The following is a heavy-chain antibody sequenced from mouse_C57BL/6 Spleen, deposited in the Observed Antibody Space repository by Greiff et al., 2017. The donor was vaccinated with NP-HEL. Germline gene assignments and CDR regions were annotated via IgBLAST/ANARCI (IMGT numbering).Heavy chain of an antibody. CDR2: IDPETGGT. CDR1: GYTFTDYE. J-gene: IGHJ2*01. Sequence: QVQLKQSGAELVRPGASVTLSCKASGYTFTDYEMHWVKQTPVHGLEWIGAIDPETGGTAYNQKFKGKAILAADKSSSTAYMELRSLTSEDSAVYYCTNIDYWGQGTTLTVSS. CDR3: TNIDY. V-gene: IGHV1-15*01.